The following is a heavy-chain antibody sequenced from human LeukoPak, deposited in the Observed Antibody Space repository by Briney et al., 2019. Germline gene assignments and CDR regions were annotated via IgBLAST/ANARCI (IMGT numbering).Heavy chain of an antibody. D-gene: IGHD4/OR15-4a*01. CDR2: IYHTGTT. CDR1: GYSISSDYY. Sequence: SETLSLTCTVSGYSISSDYYWGWIRQPPGKGLEWVGSIYHTGTTYYNPSLKSRVTMSVDTSKNQFSLKLSSVTAADTAVYYCARDLRRRVTAIGYGPNEYYYYMDVWGKGTTVTISS. V-gene: IGHV4-38-2*02. CDR3: ARDLRRRVTAIGYGPNEYYYYMDV. J-gene: IGHJ6*03.